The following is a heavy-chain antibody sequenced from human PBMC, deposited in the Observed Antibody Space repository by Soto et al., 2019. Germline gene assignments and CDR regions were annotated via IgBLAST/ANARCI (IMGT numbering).Heavy chain of an antibody. V-gene: IGHV3-7*03. J-gene: IGHJ4*02. CDR2: IRQDGSEN. Sequence: PGGSLRLSCAASGFTFSSSWMSWVRQAPGKGLEWVASIRQDGSENYYVDSVKGRFTISRDNAKKSLYLQMNSLRAGETPVYYCVRDIVPYYGSGYYFDYWGQGTLVTVSS. D-gene: IGHD3-10*01. CDR1: GFTFSSSW. CDR3: VRDIVPYYGSGYYFDY.